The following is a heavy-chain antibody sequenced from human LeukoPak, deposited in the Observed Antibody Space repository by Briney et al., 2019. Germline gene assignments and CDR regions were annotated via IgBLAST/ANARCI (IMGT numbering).Heavy chain of an antibody. D-gene: IGHD2-2*01. CDR1: GYTLTELS. CDR2: FDPEDGET. J-gene: IGHJ4*02. Sequence: ASVKVSCKVSGYTLTELSMHWVRQAPGKGLEWMGGFDPEDGETIYAQKFQGRVTITADKSTSTAYMELSSLRAEDTAVYYCARDCSGTNCYDSVLYWGQGTLVTVSS. V-gene: IGHV1-24*01. CDR3: ARDCSGTNCYDSVLY.